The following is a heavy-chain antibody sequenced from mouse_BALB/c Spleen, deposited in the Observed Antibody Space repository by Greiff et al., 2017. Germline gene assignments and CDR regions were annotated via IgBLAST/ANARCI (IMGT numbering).Heavy chain of an antibody. CDR1: GFTFSSYA. J-gene: IGHJ4*01. Sequence: DVQLVESGGGLVKPGGSLKLSCAASGFTFSSYAMSWVRQSPEKRLEWVAEISSGGSYTYYPDTVTGRFTISRDNAKNTLYLEMSSLRSEDTAMYYCAREGYGSRAMDYWGQGTSVTVSS. D-gene: IGHD1-1*01. V-gene: IGHV5-9-4*01. CDR2: ISSGGSYT. CDR3: AREGYGSRAMDY.